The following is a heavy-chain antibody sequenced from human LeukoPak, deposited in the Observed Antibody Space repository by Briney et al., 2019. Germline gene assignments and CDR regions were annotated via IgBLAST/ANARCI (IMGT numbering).Heavy chain of an antibody. CDR2: ISGSGGSA. D-gene: IGHD6-6*01. Sequence: GGSLRLSCAASGFTFSTYVMNWVRQAPGKGLERVSVISGSGGSAYYADSVKGRFTISRDNSKNTLYLQMNSLRAEDTAVYYCAKYSSSSFSWGQGTLVTVSS. J-gene: IGHJ5*02. CDR3: AKYSSSSFS. V-gene: IGHV3-23*01. CDR1: GFTFSTYV.